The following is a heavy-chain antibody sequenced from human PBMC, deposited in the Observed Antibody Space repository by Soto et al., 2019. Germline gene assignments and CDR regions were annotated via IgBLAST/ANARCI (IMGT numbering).Heavy chain of an antibody. D-gene: IGHD3-22*01. V-gene: IGHV1-24*01. Sequence: ASVKVSCKVSGYTLTELSMHWVRQAPGKGVEWMGGFDPEDGETIYAQKFQGRVTMTEDTSTDTAYMELSSLRSEDTAVYYCATTVPNNYYDSSGYYLAIGYFQHWGQGTLVTVSS. CDR1: GYTLTELS. CDR2: FDPEDGET. CDR3: ATTVPNNYYDSSGYYLAIGYFQH. J-gene: IGHJ1*01.